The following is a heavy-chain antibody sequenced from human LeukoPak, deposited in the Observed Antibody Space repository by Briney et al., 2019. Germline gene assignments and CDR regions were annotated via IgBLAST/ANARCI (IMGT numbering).Heavy chain of an antibody. V-gene: IGHV1-2*02. J-gene: IGHJ2*01. Sequence: GASVKVSCKASGYTFTGYYMYWVRQAPGQGLEWMGWINPNSGDTNYAQKFQGRVTMTRDTSISTVYMELSRLRSDDTAVYYGARRADRATTVTSFWFFDLWGRGSLVTVSS. CDR3: ARRADRATTVTSFWFFDL. CDR1: GYTFTGYY. CDR2: INPNSGDT. D-gene: IGHD4-17*01.